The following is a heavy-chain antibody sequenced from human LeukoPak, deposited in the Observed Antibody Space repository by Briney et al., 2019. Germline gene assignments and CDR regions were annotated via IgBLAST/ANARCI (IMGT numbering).Heavy chain of an antibody. CDR2: IIPILGIA. CDR3: ATSLGGDNAFDI. CDR1: GGTFSSYT. D-gene: IGHD3-10*01. Sequence: SVKVSCKASGGTFSSYTISWVRQAPGQGLEWMGRIIPILGIANYAQKFQGRVTITADKSTSTAYMELSSLRSEDTAVYYCATSLGGDNAFDIWGQGTMVTVSS. V-gene: IGHV1-69*02. J-gene: IGHJ3*02.